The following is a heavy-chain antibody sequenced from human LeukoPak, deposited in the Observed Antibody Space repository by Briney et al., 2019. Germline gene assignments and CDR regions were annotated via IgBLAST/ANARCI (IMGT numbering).Heavy chain of an antibody. J-gene: IGHJ4*02. CDR2: ISAYNGNT. D-gene: IGHD6-13*01. Sequence: GASVKVSCEASGYTFTSYGISWVRQAPGQGLEWMGWISAYNGNTNYAQKLQGRVTMTTDTSTSTAYMELRSLRSDDTAVYYCARGRFGMPMSSSCTFDYWGQGTLVTVSS. V-gene: IGHV1-18*01. CDR3: ARGRFGMPMSSSCTFDY. CDR1: GYTFTSYG.